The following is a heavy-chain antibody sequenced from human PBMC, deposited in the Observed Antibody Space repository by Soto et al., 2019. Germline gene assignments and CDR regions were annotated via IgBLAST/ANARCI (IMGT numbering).Heavy chain of an antibody. CDR1: GFSLSTSGVG. CDR3: AHSANSYYYDSSGYPIGHFDY. V-gene: IGHV2-5*02. D-gene: IGHD3-22*01. Sequence: QITLKESGPTLVKPTQTLTLTCTFSGFSLSTSGVGVGWIRQPPGKALEWLALIYWDDDKRYSPSLKSRLTITKDTSKNQVVITMTNMDPVDTATYYCAHSANSYYYDSSGYPIGHFDYWGQGTLVTVSS. CDR2: IYWDDDK. J-gene: IGHJ4*02.